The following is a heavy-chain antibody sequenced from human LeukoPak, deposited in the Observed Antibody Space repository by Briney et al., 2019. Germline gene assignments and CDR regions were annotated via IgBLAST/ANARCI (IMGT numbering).Heavy chain of an antibody. Sequence: HPGGSLRLSCAASGFTFSSYWMSWVRQAPGKGLEWVSAISGSGGSTYYADSVKGRFTISRDNSKNTLYLQMNSLRAEDTAVYYCAKGTPATMVRGVGGWGGDYWGQGTLVTVSS. V-gene: IGHV3-23*01. J-gene: IGHJ4*02. CDR2: ISGSGGST. CDR1: GFTFSSYW. D-gene: IGHD3-10*01. CDR3: AKGTPATMVRGVGGWGGDY.